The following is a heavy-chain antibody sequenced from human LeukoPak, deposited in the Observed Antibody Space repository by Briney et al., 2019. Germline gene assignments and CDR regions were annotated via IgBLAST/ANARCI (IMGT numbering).Heavy chain of an antibody. CDR2: IYHSGST. Sequence: PSETLSLTCAVSGGSISSGGYSWSWIRQPSGKGLEWIGYIYHSGSTYYNPSLKSRVTISVDRSKNQFSLKLSSVTAADTAVYYCASSQVGYCSSTSCYHYYFDYWGQGTLVTVSS. CDR1: GGSISSGGYS. CDR3: ASSQVGYCSSTSCYHYYFDY. V-gene: IGHV4-30-2*01. J-gene: IGHJ4*02. D-gene: IGHD2-2*01.